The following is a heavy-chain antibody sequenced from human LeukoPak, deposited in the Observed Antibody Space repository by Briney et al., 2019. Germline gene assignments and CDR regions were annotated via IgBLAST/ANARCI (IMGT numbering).Heavy chain of an antibody. CDR2: ISGDSRAT. CDR1: GFTFDTFD. D-gene: IGHD6-19*01. J-gene: IGHJ4*02. CDR3: TKGAWLDY. V-gene: IGHV3-23*01. Sequence: PGGSLRLSCAASGFTFDTFDMSLVRQAPGKGLEWVSVISGDSRATFYADSVRGRFTISRDNSKNTLLLQIHSLRVEDTAMYYCTKGAWLDYWGQGTLVTVSS.